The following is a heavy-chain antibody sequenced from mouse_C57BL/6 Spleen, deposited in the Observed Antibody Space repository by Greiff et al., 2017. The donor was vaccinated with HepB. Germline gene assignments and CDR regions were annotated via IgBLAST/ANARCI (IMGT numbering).Heavy chain of an antibody. D-gene: IGHD1-1*01. V-gene: IGHV5-15*01. J-gene: IGHJ4*01. CDR1: GFTFSDYG. CDR3: ARRGYYYGSSHYAMDY. CDR2: ISNLAYSI. Sequence: EVQGVESGGGLVQPGGSLKLSCAASGFTFSDYGMAWVRQAPRKGPEWVAFISNLAYSIYYADTVTGRFTISRENAKNTLYLEMSSLRSEDTAMYYCARRGYYYGSSHYAMDYWGQGTSVTVSS.